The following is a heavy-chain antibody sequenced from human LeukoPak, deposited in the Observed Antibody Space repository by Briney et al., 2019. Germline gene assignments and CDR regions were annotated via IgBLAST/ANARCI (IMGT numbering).Heavy chain of an antibody. J-gene: IGHJ4*02. CDR2: VLYSGGT. Sequence: KPSETLSLTCTVSGGSINNYSWSWIRQFPGKGLEWIGSVLYSGGTNYNPSLKSRVTISVDTSKNQFSLKLSSVTAADTAVYYCARDRSYDSSGSGFDYWGQGTLVTVSS. V-gene: IGHV4-59*01. D-gene: IGHD3-22*01. CDR3: ARDRSYDSSGSGFDY. CDR1: GGSINNYS.